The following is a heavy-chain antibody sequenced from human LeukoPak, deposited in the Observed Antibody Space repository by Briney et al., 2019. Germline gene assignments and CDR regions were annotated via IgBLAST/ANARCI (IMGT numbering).Heavy chain of an antibody. D-gene: IGHD3-16*01. CDR2: IYYSGST. CDR1: GGSISSYY. J-gene: IGHJ4*02. V-gene: IGHV4-59*08. Sequence: SETLSLTCTASGGSISSYYWSWIRQPPGKGLEWIGYIYYSGSTNYNPPLKSRVTISVDTSKNQFSLKLISVTAADTAVYYFAMGRGEDYDYWGQGTLVTVSS. CDR3: AMGRGEDYDY.